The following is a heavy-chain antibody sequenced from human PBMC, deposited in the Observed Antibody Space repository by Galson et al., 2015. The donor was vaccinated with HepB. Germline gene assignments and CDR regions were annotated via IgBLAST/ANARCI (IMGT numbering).Heavy chain of an antibody. D-gene: IGHD4-17*01. V-gene: IGHV3-11*06. Sequence: SLRLSCAASGFTFSDYYMSWIRQAPGKGLEWLSYISSTGTYTNYADSVKGRFTISRDNATNSLYLQMNNLRAEDTAVYYCARVADANYGDHSHFDYWGQGTLGTVSS. CDR2: ISSTGTYT. J-gene: IGHJ4*02. CDR1: GFTFSDYY. CDR3: ARVADANYGDHSHFDY.